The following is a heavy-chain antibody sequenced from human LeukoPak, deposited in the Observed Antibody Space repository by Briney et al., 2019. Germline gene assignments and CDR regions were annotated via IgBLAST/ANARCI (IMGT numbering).Heavy chain of an antibody. Sequence: PSETLSLTCALSGYSISSGYYWGWIRQPPGKGLEWSGSVYHSGSTNYNRSLKSRVTISIDTSKNQFFLKLSSVTAADTAVYYCARGHCSSTSCYSDYWGQGTLVTVSS. CDR1: GYSISSGYY. CDR2: VYHSGST. D-gene: IGHD2-2*01. CDR3: ARGHCSSTSCYSDY. V-gene: IGHV4-38-2*01. J-gene: IGHJ4*02.